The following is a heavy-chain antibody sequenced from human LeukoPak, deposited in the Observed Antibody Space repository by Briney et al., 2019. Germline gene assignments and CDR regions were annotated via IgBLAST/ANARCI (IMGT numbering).Heavy chain of an antibody. Sequence: ASAKVSCKASGYTFTNYDINWVRQAPGQGPEWMGWMNPNSGNTGYAQKFQGRVTMTRSTSISTAYMELSSLRSEDTAIYYCARDSEGGSGWFDPWGQGTLVTVSS. CDR3: ARDSEGGSGWFDP. V-gene: IGHV1-8*01. D-gene: IGHD2-15*01. J-gene: IGHJ5*02. CDR2: MNPNSGNT. CDR1: GYTFTNYD.